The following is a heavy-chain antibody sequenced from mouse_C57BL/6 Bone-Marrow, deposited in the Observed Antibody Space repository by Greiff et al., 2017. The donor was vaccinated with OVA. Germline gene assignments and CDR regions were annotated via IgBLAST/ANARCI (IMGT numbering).Heavy chain of an antibody. V-gene: IGHV10-1*01. CDR2: IRSKSNNYAT. CDR3: VRPYYSNGFAY. CDR1: GFSFNTYA. Sequence: EVQGVESGGGLVQPKGSLKLSCAASGFSFNTYAMNWVRQAPGKGLEWVARIRSKSNNYATYYADSVKDRFTISRDDSESMLYLQMNNLKTEDTARYYCVRPYYSNGFAYWGQGTLVTVSA. D-gene: IGHD2-5*01. J-gene: IGHJ3*01.